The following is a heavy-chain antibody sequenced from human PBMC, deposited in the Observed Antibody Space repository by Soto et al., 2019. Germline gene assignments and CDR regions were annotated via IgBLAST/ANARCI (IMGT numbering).Heavy chain of an antibody. J-gene: IGHJ4*02. V-gene: IGHV3-30-3*01. D-gene: IGHD3-22*01. Sequence: GGSLRLSCEGSGFTSSSYVMHWVRQAPGKGLEWVALISYDGSKKNYADSVKGRFTISRDNSKNMMYLQMNSLRPEDTAVYYCARGVFYYYDSSGYSPDYWGQGTLVTVSS. CDR2: ISYDGSKK. CDR3: ARGVFYYYDSSGYSPDY. CDR1: GFTSSSYV.